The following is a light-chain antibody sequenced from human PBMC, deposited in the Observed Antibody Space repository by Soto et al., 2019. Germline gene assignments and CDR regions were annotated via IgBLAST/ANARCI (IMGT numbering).Light chain of an antibody. J-gene: IGLJ2*01. CDR3: TSYSSSSPLL. CDR2: DVT. Sequence: QSVLTQPASVSGSLGQSITISCTGTSSDVGAYNYVSWYQQHPDKAPKLLIFDVTNRHSGVSGRFSGSKSGITASRSISGLQPEDEADYYCTSYSSSSPLLFGGGTKLTVL. V-gene: IGLV2-14*03. CDR1: SSDVGAYNY.